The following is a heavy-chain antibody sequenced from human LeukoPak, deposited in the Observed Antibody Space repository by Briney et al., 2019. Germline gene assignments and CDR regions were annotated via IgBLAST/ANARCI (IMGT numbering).Heavy chain of an antibody. CDR2: IYSGGST. J-gene: IGHJ4*02. CDR3: ARSPTVSVGYCSSVTCQADY. CDR1: GVTVRNNY. V-gene: IGHV3-53*01. Sequence: GGSLRLSCAASGVTVRNNYLTWVRQAPGEGREWVSVIYSGGSTYYADSVKGRFTISRDNSKNRMYLQMNSLRAEDTAVYYCARSPTVSVGYCSSVTCQADYWGQGTLVTVSS. D-gene: IGHD2-2*01.